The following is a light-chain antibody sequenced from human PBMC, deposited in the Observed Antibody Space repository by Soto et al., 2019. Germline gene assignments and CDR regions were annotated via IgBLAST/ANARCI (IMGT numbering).Light chain of an antibody. CDR3: AAWDGSLNGGV. Sequence: QSVLTQPPSASGTPGQRVTISCSGSSSNIRSNTVNWFHQLPGTAPKLLIYSNNQRPSGVPDRFSGSKSGTSASLAISGLQSEDEADYYCAAWDGSLNGGVFGGGTKLTVL. CDR2: SNN. CDR1: SSNIRSNT. V-gene: IGLV1-44*01. J-gene: IGLJ3*02.